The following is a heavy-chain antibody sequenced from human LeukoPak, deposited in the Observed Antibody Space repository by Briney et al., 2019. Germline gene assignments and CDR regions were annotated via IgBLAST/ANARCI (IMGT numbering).Heavy chain of an antibody. V-gene: IGHV3-30*18. J-gene: IGHJ3*02. CDR3: AKDRAVAASYAFDI. D-gene: IGHD6-19*01. Sequence: GRSLRLSCAASGFTFSSYGMHWVRQAPGKGLEWVAVISYDGSNKYYADSVKGRFTISRDNSKNTLYLQMNSLRAEDTAVYYCAKDRAVAASYAFDIWGQGTMVTVSS. CDR1: GFTFSSYG. CDR2: ISYDGSNK.